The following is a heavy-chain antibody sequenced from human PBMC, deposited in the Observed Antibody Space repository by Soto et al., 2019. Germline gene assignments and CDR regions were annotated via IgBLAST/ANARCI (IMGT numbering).Heavy chain of an antibody. V-gene: IGHV3-33*01. Sequence: QVQLVESGGGVVQPGRSLRLSCAASGFTFSSYGMHWVRQAPGKGLEWVAVIWYDGSNKYYADSVKGRFTISRDKSKNTLYLQMNSLRAEDTAVYYCARDDGPQLVHWGQGTLVTVSS. CDR2: IWYDGSNK. D-gene: IGHD6-13*01. CDR1: GFTFSSYG. J-gene: IGHJ4*02. CDR3: ARDDGPQLVH.